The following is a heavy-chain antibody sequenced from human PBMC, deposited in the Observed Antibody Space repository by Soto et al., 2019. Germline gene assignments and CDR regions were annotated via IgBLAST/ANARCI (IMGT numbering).Heavy chain of an antibody. V-gene: IGHV1-8*02. Sequence: ASVKVSCKASGGTFSSYAINWVRQATGQGLEWMGWMNPNSGNTGYAQKFQGRVTMTRNTSISTAYMELSSLRSEDTAVYYCARERSGSYDYWGQGTLVTVSS. D-gene: IGHD1-26*01. CDR3: ARERSGSYDY. CDR2: MNPNSGNT. J-gene: IGHJ4*02. CDR1: GGTFSSYA.